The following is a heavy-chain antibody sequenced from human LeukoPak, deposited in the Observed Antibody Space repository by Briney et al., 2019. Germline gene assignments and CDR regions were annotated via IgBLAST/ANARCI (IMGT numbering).Heavy chain of an antibody. CDR1: GGTFSSYA. CDR3: AREQPHYDSSDNTWDY. J-gene: IGHJ4*02. Sequence: GASVKVSCKASGGTFSSYAISWVRQAPGQGLEWMGGIIPIFGTANYAQKFQGRVTITADESTSTAYMELSSLRSEDTAVYYCAREQPHYDSSDNTWDYWGQGTLVTVSS. V-gene: IGHV1-69*13. CDR2: IIPIFGTA. D-gene: IGHD3-22*01.